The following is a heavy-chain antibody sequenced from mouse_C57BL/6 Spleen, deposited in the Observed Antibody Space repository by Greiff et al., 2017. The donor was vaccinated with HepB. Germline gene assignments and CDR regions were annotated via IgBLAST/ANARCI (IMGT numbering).Heavy chain of an antibody. CDR3: ARSSDYRFAY. CDR1: GYAFTNYL. Sequence: VQLQQSGAELVRPGTSVKVSCKASGYAFTNYLIEWVKQRPGQGLEWIGVINPGSGGTHYNAKFQGKATLTADKSSSTAYMQLSSLTSEDSAVYFWARSSDYRFAYWGQGTLVTVSA. D-gene: IGHD2-4*01. J-gene: IGHJ3*01. CDR2: INPGSGGT. V-gene: IGHV1-54*01.